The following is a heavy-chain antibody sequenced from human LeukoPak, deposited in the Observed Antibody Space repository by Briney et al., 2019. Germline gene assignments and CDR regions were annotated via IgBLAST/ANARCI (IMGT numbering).Heavy chain of an antibody. V-gene: IGHV4-59*06. CDR1: GGSISSYY. CDR3: ARASMRCSSTSCFPWWFDP. CDR2: IYYSGST. J-gene: IGHJ5*02. Sequence: SETLSLTCTVSGGSISSYYWSWIRQHPGKGLEWIGYIYYSGSTYYNPSLKSRVTISVDTSKNQFSLELSSVTAADTAVYYCARASMRCSSTSCFPWWFDPWGQGTLVTVSS. D-gene: IGHD2-2*01.